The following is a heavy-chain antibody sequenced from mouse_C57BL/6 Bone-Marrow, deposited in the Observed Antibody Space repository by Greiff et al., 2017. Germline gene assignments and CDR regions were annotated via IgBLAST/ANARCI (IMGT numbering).Heavy chain of an antibody. Sequence: QVQLQQSGAELVMPGASVKLSCKASGYTFTSYWMHWVKQRPGQGLEWIGEIHPSDSYTNYNQKFKGKSTLTVDKSSSTAYMQLSSLTSEDSAVYYCARGGTPYELYFDYWGQGTTLTVSS. V-gene: IGHV1-69*01. CDR3: ARGGTPYELYFDY. CDR2: IHPSDSYT. D-gene: IGHD2-14*01. J-gene: IGHJ2*01. CDR1: GYTFTSYW.